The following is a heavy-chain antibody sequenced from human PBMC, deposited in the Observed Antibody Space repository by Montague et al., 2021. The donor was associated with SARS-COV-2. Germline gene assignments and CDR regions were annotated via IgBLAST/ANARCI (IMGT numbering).Heavy chain of an antibody. J-gene: IGHJ3*02. CDR2: IDHTGRS. D-gene: IGHD3-16*01. V-gene: IGHV4-34*01. CDR1: SGSLSGYY. CDR3: ARGLVWGAATGFGI. Sequence: SETLSLTCAVYSGSLSGYYWSWIRRPPGKGLEWLGEIDHTGRSNYNPSLKSRVTLSLDASKNHFSLKLTSVTAADTAVYFCARGLVWGAATGFGIWGQGTMVTVSS.